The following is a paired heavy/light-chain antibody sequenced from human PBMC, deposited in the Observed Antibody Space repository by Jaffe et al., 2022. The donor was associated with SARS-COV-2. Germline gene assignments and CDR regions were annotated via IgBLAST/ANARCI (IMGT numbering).Light chain of an antibody. V-gene: IGKV1-9*01. J-gene: IGKJ3*01. Sequence: DIQLTQSPSFLSASVGDRVTITCRASQGISSYLAWYQQKPGKAPKLLIYAASTLQSGVPSRFSGSGSGTEFTLTISSLQPEDFATYYCQQLNSYPHFGPGTKVDIK. CDR3: QQLNSYPH. CDR1: QGISSY. CDR2: AAS.
Heavy chain of an antibody. CDR2: IIPIFGTA. V-gene: IGHV1-69*01. CDR3: ARARYYDSSGLDAFDI. J-gene: IGHJ3*02. CDR1: GGTFSSYA. Sequence: QVQLVQSGAEVKKPGSSVKVSCKASGGTFSSYAISWVRQAPGQGLEWMGGIIPIFGTANYAQKFQGRVTITADESTSTAYMELSSLRSEDTAVYYCARARYYDSSGLDAFDIWGQGTMVTVSS. D-gene: IGHD3-22*01.